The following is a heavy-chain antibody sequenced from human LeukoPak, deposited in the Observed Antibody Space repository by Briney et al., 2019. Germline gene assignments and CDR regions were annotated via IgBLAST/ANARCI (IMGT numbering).Heavy chain of an antibody. CDR3: ARREDIVVVPAAMGGGFDY. J-gene: IGHJ4*02. Sequence: PGRSLRVSCAASGFTFSNYVIQWVRQAPGKGLDWVAVIWYDGSNKYYADSVKGRFTISRDNSKNALYLQMNSLRAEDTAVYYCARREDIVVVPAAMGGGFDYWGQGTLVTVSS. D-gene: IGHD2-2*01. V-gene: IGHV3-33*08. CDR1: GFTFSNYV. CDR2: IWYDGSNK.